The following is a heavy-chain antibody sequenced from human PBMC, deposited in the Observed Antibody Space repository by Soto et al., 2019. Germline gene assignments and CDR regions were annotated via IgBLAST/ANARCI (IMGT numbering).Heavy chain of an antibody. CDR1: GFTFSSYA. J-gene: IGHJ6*02. Sequence: GGSLRLSCAASGFTFSSYAMSWVRQAPGKGLEWVSAISGSGGSTYYADSVKGRFTISRDNSKNTLYLQMNSLRAEDTAVYYCAKDFKDGTIDYYGMDVWGQGTTVTVSS. V-gene: IGHV3-23*01. CDR2: ISGSGGST. CDR3: AKDFKDGTIDYYGMDV.